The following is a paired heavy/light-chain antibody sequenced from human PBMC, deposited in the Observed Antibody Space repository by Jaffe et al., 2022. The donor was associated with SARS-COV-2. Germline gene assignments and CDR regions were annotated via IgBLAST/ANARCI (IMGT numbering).Light chain of an antibody. CDR3: QQYNSEIT. CDR2: GAS. J-gene: IGKJ5*01. CDR1: QSVSSN. Sequence: EIVMTQSPATLSVSPGERATLSCRASQSVSSNLAWYQQKPGQAPRLLIYGASTRATGIPARFSGSGSGTEFTLTISSLQSEDFAVYYCQQYNSEITFGQGTRLEIK. V-gene: IGKV3-15*01.
Heavy chain of an antibody. CDR3: ARLSPVLVWFGESPDNWFDP. CDR1: GGSISSSSYY. V-gene: IGHV4-39*01. J-gene: IGHJ5*02. D-gene: IGHD3-10*01. CDR2: IYYSGST. Sequence: QLQLQESGPGLVKPSETLSLTCTVSGGSISSSSYYWGWIRQPPGKGLEWIGSIYYSGSTYYNPSLKSRVTTSVDTSKNQFSLKLSSVTAADTAVYYCARLSPVLVWFGESPDNWFDPWGQGTLVTVSS.